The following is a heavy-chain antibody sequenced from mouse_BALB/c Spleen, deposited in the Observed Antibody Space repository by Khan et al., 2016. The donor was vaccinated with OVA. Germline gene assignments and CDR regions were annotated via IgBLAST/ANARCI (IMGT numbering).Heavy chain of an antibody. D-gene: IGHD1-2*01. V-gene: IGHV3-2*02. Sequence: VQLKESGPGLVKPSQSLSLTCTVTGYSITSGYGWNWIRQFPGNKLEWMGYISYSGSTNYNPSLKIRISITRDTSKNQFFLQLNSVTTEDTATYYSARTARIKYWGQGTTLTVSS. J-gene: IGHJ2*01. CDR2: ISYSGST. CDR1: GYSITSGYG. CDR3: ARTARIKY.